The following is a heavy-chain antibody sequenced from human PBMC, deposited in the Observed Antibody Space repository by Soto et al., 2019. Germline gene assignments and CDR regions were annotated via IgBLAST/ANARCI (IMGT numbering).Heavy chain of an antibody. CDR2: INAGNGNT. Sequence: QVQLVQSGAEEKKPGASVKVSCKASGYTFTGYAMHWVRQAPGQRLEWMGWINAGNGNTKYSQKFQGXVXXXRXXSASTAYMELSSLRSEDTAVFYCASAVAVPADFDYWGQGTLVTVSS. CDR3: ASAVAVPADFDY. V-gene: IGHV1-3*05. J-gene: IGHJ4*02. D-gene: IGHD6-19*01. CDR1: GYTFTGYA.